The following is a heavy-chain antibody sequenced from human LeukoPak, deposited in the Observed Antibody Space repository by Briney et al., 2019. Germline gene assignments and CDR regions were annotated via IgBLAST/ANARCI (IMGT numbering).Heavy chain of an antibody. J-gene: IGHJ6*02. Sequence: ASVNVSCKASGYTFTGYYMHWVRQAPGQGLEWMGWINPNSGGTNYAQKFQGWVTMTRDTSISTAYMELSRLRSDDTAVYYCARDLITKVPAAIEGGRNSYYYYGMDVWGQGTTVTVSS. D-gene: IGHD2-2*01. CDR3: ARDLITKVPAAIEGGRNSYYYYGMDV. V-gene: IGHV1-2*04. CDR1: GYTFTGYY. CDR2: INPNSGGT.